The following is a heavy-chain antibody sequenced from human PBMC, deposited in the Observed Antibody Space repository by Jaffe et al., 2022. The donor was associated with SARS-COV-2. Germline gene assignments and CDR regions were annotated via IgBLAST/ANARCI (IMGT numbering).Heavy chain of an antibody. CDR2: ISASGEIK. CDR3: AKQLVNYGEFDY. Sequence: EVQLVESGGGLVQPGGSLRLSCAASGFTFSRYAISWVRQAPGKGLEWVSGISASGEIKYYADSVKGRFTMSRDNSKNTVFLQMNSLRGEDTAIYYCAKQLVNYGEFDYWGQGTLVTVSS. CDR1: GFTFSRYA. V-gene: IGHV3-23*04. J-gene: IGHJ4*02. D-gene: IGHD3-10*01.